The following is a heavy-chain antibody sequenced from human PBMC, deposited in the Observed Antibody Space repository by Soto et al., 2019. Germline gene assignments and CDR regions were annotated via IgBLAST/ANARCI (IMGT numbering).Heavy chain of an antibody. CDR2: IYYSGST. CDR1: GGSLSSSSYY. J-gene: IGHJ4*02. V-gene: IGHV4-39*01. D-gene: IGHD2-2*01. CDR3: ATYCSSTSCYVDY. Sequence: QLQLQESGPGLVKPSETLSLTCTVSGGSLSSSSYYWGWIRQPPGKGLEWIGSIYYSGSTYYNPSLKSRVTISVDTSKNQFSLKLSSVTAADTAVYYCATYCSSTSCYVDYWGQGTLVTVSS.